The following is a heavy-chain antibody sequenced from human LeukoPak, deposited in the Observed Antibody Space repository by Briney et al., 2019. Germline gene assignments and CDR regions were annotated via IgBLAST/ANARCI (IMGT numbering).Heavy chain of an antibody. Sequence: ASVKVSCKXSGYTFTDNYTHWVRQAPGQGLEWMGRVNPDSGGINYAQKFQGRVTMTRDTSINTAFVELRRLRSDDTATYYCARAQNYHDRSGYSDDTFDVWGHGTMITVSS. CDR2: VNPDSGGI. D-gene: IGHD3-22*01. J-gene: IGHJ3*01. CDR3: ARAQNYHDRSGYSDDTFDV. V-gene: IGHV1-2*06. CDR1: GYTFTDNY.